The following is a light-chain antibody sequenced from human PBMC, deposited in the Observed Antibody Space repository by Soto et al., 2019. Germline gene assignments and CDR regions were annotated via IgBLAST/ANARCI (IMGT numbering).Light chain of an antibody. Sequence: DIQMTQSPSSLSASVGDRVTITCQASQDISNSISWYQQRPGKAPKLVIHDASTLETGVPSRLSGSGSGTEFTFTITTLQSEDIATYYCHQYNRLQLTFGGVTKVHI. CDR2: DAS. J-gene: IGKJ4*01. V-gene: IGKV1-33*01. CDR3: HQYNRLQLT. CDR1: QDISNS.